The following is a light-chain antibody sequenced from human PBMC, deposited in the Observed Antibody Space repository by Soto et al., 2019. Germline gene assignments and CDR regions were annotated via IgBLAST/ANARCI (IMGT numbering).Light chain of an antibody. Sequence: ITQSHTTVSRCVRSSVAITYGASQTISNFLAWYQQKPGKAPKLLFYRASNLEGGVPSRFSGGGYGTEFTLTIHSLQSDDSATYDCEQYKSHPWTFGQRIKV. CDR1: QTISNF. J-gene: IGKJ1*01. V-gene: IGKV1-5*03. CDR2: RAS. CDR3: EQYKSHPWT.